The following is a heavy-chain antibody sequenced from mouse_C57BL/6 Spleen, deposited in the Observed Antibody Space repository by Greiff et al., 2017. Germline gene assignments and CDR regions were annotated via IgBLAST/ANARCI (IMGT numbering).Heavy chain of an antibody. Sequence: EVQLVESGGGLVKPGGSLKLSCAASGFTFSDYGMHWVRQAPEKGPEWVAYISSGSSTIYYADTVKGRFTISRDNAKNTLFLQMTSLRSEDTAMYYCANYDGYSPFAYWGQGTLVTVSA. CDR3: ANYDGYSPFAY. CDR1: GFTFSDYG. CDR2: ISSGSSTI. J-gene: IGHJ3*01. V-gene: IGHV5-17*01. D-gene: IGHD2-3*01.